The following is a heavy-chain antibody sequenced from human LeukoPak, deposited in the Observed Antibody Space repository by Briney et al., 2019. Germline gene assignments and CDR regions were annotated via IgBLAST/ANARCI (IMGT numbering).Heavy chain of an antibody. Sequence: GGSLRLSCAASGFSFSSYGMHWVRQAPGKGLEWVAVIYYDGSIKYYADSVKGRLTISRDNSKNTLYLQMNSLRAEDTAVYYCAKDRDRFENLDYWGQGTQVTVSS. D-gene: IGHD3-10*01. CDR3: AKDRDRFENLDY. V-gene: IGHV3-33*06. J-gene: IGHJ4*02. CDR1: GFSFSSYG. CDR2: IYYDGSIK.